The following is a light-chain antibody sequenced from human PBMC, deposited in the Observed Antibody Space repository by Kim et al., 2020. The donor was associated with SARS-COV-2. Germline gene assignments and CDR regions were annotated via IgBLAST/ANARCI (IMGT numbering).Light chain of an antibody. Sequence: VSPAERATLACRASQSVTNNLAGYQQKQGQAPRLLIYGASTRATGIPARFSGSGSGTEFTLTISSLQSEEFAVYYCQQYNNWAPYTFGQGTKLEI. J-gene: IGKJ2*01. CDR1: QSVTNN. V-gene: IGKV3-15*01. CDR2: GAS. CDR3: QQYNNWAPYT.